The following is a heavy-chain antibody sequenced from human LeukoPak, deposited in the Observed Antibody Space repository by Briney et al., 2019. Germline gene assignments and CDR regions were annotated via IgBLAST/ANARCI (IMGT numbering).Heavy chain of an antibody. V-gene: IGHV3-43*01. J-gene: IGHJ4*02. D-gene: IGHD1-26*01. CDR2: ISWDGGST. CDR3: AKDIRPGRGELLFDY. Sequence: GGSLRLSCAASGFTFDDYTMHWVRQAPGKGLEWVSLISWDGGSTYYADSVKGRFTISRDNSKNSLYLQMNSLRTEGTALYYCAKDIRPGRGELLFDYWGQGTLVTVSS. CDR1: GFTFDDYT.